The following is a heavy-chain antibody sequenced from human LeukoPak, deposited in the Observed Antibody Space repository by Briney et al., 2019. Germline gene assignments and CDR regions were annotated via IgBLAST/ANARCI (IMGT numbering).Heavy chain of an antibody. CDR1: GFTFSDYY. CDR3: AREGHDSSGYYYFDY. D-gene: IGHD3-22*01. V-gene: IGHV3-11*01. CDR2: ISSSGSTI. J-gene: IGHJ4*02. Sequence: GGSLRLSCAASGFTFSDYYMSWIRQAPGKGLEWVSYISSSGSTIYYADSVKGRFTISRDNAKNSLYLQMNSLRAEDPAVYYCAREGHDSSGYYYFDYWGQGTLVTVSS.